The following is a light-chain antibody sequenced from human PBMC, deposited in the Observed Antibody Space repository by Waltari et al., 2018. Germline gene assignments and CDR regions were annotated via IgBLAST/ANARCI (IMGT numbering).Light chain of an antibody. CDR1: LSVSIN. CDR3: QQYNNWPRT. J-gene: IGKJ4*01. CDR2: GVS. V-gene: IGKV3-15*01. Sequence: ELVMTQSPATVSASPGERVTLSCRASLSVSINVAWYQQKPGQAPRLLIHGVSTRATGVPARVSGSGSGTDFTLNISSLQSEDFAVYYCQQYNNWPRTFGGGTKVEIK.